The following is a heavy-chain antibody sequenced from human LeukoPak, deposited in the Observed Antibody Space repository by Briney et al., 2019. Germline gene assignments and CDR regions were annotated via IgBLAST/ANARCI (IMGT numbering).Heavy chain of an antibody. Sequence: RGESLKISCKGSGYSFTSYWIGWVRQMPGKGLEWMGIIYPGDSDTRYSPSFQGQVTISADKSISTAYLQWSSLKASDTAMYYCASPQSDSSGYYFLYAFDIWGQGTMVTVSS. CDR1: GYSFTSYW. J-gene: IGHJ3*02. D-gene: IGHD3-22*01. V-gene: IGHV5-51*01. CDR3: ASPQSDSSGYYFLYAFDI. CDR2: IYPGDSDT.